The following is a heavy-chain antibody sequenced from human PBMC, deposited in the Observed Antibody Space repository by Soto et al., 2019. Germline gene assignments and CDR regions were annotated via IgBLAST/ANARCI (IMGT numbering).Heavy chain of an antibody. Sequence: EVQVLESGGGLVQPGGSLRLSCAASGFTFSSYAMSWVRQAPGKGLEWVSGISDSGAGTYYVDSVKGRFTISRDNSKNTLYLQMNSLSAEDTAVYYCAIEMLERRFGFDIWGQGTMVTVSS. D-gene: IGHD1-1*01. CDR2: ISDSGAGT. J-gene: IGHJ3*02. CDR3: AIEMLERRFGFDI. V-gene: IGHV3-23*01. CDR1: GFTFSSYA.